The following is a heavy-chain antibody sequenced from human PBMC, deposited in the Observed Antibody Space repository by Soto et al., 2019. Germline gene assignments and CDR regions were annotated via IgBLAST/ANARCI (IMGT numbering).Heavy chain of an antibody. J-gene: IGHJ4*02. V-gene: IGHV3-23*01. CDR2: IGGGGVPT. Sequence: GGSLRLSCAASGFTFSNYAMSWVRQAPGKGLEWVSAIGGGGVPTYHADSVKGRFTISRDNSKNTLYLQMNSLRAEDTAVYYCARDPEDIVVVPAAAFDYWGQGTLVTVSS. D-gene: IGHD2-2*01. CDR3: ARDPEDIVVVPAAAFDY. CDR1: GFTFSNYA.